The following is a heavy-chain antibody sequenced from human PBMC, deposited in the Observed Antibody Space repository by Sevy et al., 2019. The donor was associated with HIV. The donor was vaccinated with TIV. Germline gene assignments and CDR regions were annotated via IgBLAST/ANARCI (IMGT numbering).Heavy chain of an antibody. Sequence: GGSLILSCAASGFAFDDYAMHWVRQAPGKGLEWVSGISWNSNSVAYADSVKGRFTISRDNAKNSLYLQMNSLRPADTALYYCAKADGDSSGYYGLGGSWGQGTLVTVSS. CDR1: GFAFDDYA. D-gene: IGHD3-22*01. CDR2: ISWNSNSV. J-gene: IGHJ4*02. V-gene: IGHV3-9*01. CDR3: AKADGDSSGYYGLGGS.